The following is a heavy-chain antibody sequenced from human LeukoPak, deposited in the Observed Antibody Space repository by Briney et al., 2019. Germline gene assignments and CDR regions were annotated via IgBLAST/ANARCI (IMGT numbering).Heavy chain of an antibody. CDR1: GGSFSGYY. Sequence: SSETLSLTCAVYGGSFSGYYWSWIRQPPGKGLEWIGEINHSGSTNYNPSLKSRVTISVDTSKNQFSLKLSSVTAADTAVYYCARGVLRYFDWFPPTGARYYFDYWGQGTLVTVSS. D-gene: IGHD3-9*01. CDR2: INHSGST. V-gene: IGHV4-34*01. CDR3: ARGVLRYFDWFPPTGARYYFDY. J-gene: IGHJ4*02.